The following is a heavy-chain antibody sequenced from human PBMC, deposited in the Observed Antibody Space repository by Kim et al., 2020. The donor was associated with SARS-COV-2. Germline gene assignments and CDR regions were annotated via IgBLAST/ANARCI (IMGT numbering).Heavy chain of an antibody. D-gene: IGHD6-19*01. V-gene: IGHV4-39*01. CDR2: IYYSGSA. CDR1: GGSISSSSSY. J-gene: IGHJ4*02. CDR3: ARQKQCLAPLDY. Sequence: ETLSLTFTVSGGSISSSSSYWDWIRQPPGKGLEWIGSIYYSGSAYYNPSLKSRFTISVDTSKNQFSLKLSSVTAADTAVYYCARQKQCLAPLDYWCQG.